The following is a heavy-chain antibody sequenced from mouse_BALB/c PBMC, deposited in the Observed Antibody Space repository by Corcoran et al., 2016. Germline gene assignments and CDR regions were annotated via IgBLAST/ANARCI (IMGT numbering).Heavy chain of an antibody. CDR3: ARRGHGSTMDY. V-gene: IGHV9-1*02. CDR2: INTYTGEP. Sequence: QIQLVQSGPELKKPGETVKISCKASGYTFTNYGMNWVKQAPGKGLKWMGWINTYTGEPTYADDFKGRFAFSLETSASTAYLQINNLKNEDMATYFCARRGHGSTMDYWGQGTSVTVSS. J-gene: IGHJ4*01. D-gene: IGHD2-2*01. CDR1: GYTFTNYG.